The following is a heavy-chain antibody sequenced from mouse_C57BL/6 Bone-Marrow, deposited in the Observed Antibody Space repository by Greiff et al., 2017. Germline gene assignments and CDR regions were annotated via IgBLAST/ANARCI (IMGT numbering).Heavy chain of an antibody. CDR2: INPSNGGT. Sequence: QVQLQQPGPELVKPGASVKLSCKASGYTFTSYWMHWVKQRPGQGLEWIGNINPSNGGTNYNEKFKSKATLTVDKSSSTAYMQLSSLTSEDSAVYYCARSDYYYDSSYGDCWGRGTTLTVSS. V-gene: IGHV1-53*01. D-gene: IGHD1-1*01. CDR1: GYTFTSYW. J-gene: IGHJ2*01. CDR3: ARSDYYYDSSYGDC.